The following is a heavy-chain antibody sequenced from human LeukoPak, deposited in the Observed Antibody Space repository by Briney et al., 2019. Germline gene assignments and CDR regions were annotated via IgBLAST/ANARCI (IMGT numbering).Heavy chain of an antibody. J-gene: IGHJ4*02. CDR3: ARNRGYSYGYPFDY. Sequence: PSETLSLTCTVSGGSISGYYCSWIRQPPGKGLEWIGYIYSSGSASYNPSLISRVTISVDTSKNQFSLKLSSVTAADTAVYYCARNRGYSYGYPFDYWGQGTLATVSS. D-gene: IGHD5-18*01. CDR1: GGSISGYY. V-gene: IGHV4-59*08. CDR2: IYSSGSA.